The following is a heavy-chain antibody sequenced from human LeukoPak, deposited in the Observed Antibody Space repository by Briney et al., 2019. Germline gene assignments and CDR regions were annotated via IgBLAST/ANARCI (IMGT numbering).Heavy chain of an antibody. CDR2: ISVSGANT. J-gene: IGHJ4*02. CDR1: GFTFSSYA. V-gene: IGHV3-23*01. D-gene: IGHD5-12*01. Sequence: PGGSLRLSCVASGFTFSSYAMTWVRQAPGKGLEWVSAISVSGANTYYADSVKGRFTISRDNSKNTLYLQMSSLRAEDTAVYYCAKGMVATRDWGQGTLVTVSS. CDR3: AKGMVATRD.